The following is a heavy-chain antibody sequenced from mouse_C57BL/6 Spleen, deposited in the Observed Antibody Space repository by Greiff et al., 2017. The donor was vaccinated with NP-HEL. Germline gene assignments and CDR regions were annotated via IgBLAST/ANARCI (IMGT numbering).Heavy chain of an antibody. V-gene: IGHV1-47*01. CDR1: GYTFTTYP. CDR3: ARNYYGSGGRYYAMDY. J-gene: IGHJ4*01. Sequence: QVQLQQSGAELVKPGASVKISCKASGYTFTTYPIEWMKQNHGKSLEWIGNFHPYNDDTKYNEQFKGKATLTVEKSSSTVYLELSRLTSDDSAVYYCARNYYGSGGRYYAMDYWGQGTSVTVSS. CDR2: FHPYNDDT. D-gene: IGHD1-1*01.